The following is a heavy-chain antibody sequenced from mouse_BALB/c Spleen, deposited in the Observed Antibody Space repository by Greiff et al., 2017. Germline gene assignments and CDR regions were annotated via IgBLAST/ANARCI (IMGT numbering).Heavy chain of an antibody. CDR2: INPSNGRT. Sequence: QVQLQQPGAELVKPGASVKLSCKASGYTFTSYWMHWVKQRPGQGLEWIGEINPSNGRTNYNEKFKSKATLTVDKSSSTAYMQLSSLTSEDSAVYYCARSYYYGSSPYAMDYWGQGTSVTVSS. CDR3: ARSYYYGSSPYAMDY. V-gene: IGHV1S81*02. CDR1: GYTFTSYW. J-gene: IGHJ4*01. D-gene: IGHD1-1*01.